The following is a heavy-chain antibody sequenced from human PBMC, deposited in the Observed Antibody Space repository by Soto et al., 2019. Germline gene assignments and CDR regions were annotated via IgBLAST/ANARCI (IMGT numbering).Heavy chain of an antibody. Sequence: EVQLVESGGGLVQPGGSLRLSCAASGFTFSSYSMNWVRQAPGKGLEWVSYISSSSSTIYYADSVKGRFTMSRHNAKNSLYLQMTSLRDEDTAVYYCARPEYSSSSYGMDVWGQGTTVTVSS. CDR3: ARPEYSSSSYGMDV. CDR2: ISSSSSTI. J-gene: IGHJ6*02. V-gene: IGHV3-48*02. CDR1: GFTFSSYS. D-gene: IGHD6-6*01.